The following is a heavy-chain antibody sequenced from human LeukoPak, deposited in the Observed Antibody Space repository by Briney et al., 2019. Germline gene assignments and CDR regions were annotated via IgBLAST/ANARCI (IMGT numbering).Heavy chain of an antibody. D-gene: IGHD5-18*01. CDR2: INPNSGGT. V-gene: IGHV1-2*02. J-gene: IGHJ5*02. Sequence: GASVKVSCKASGYTFTGYYMHWVRQAPGQGLEWMGWINPNSGGTNYAQKFQGRVTMTRDTPISTAYMELSRLRSDDTAVYDCARGVRWIQLWPDNYGRFDPWGQGTLVTVSS. CDR1: GYTFTGYY. CDR3: ARGVRWIQLWPDNYGRFDP.